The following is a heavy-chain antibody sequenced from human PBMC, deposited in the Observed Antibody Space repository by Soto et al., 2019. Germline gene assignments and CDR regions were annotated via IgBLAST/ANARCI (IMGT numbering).Heavy chain of an antibody. CDR2: IDPSDSYT. CDR3: ARSAGYCTNGVCHIDY. CDR1: GYGFTSYW. D-gene: IGHD2-8*01. V-gene: IGHV5-10-1*01. Sequence: GESLKNHYKGSGYGFTSYWIRGVRHMPGKGLEWMGRIDPSDSYTNYSPSFQGHVTISADKSISTAYLQWSSLKASDTAMYYCARSAGYCTNGVCHIDYWGQGTLVTVSS. J-gene: IGHJ4*02.